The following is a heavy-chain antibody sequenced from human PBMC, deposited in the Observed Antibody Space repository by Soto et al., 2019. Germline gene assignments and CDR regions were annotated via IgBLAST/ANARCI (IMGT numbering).Heavy chain of an antibody. CDR2: ISSDGSRT. V-gene: IGHV3-74*01. CDR1: GFTFSSLW. J-gene: IGHJ3*02. CDR3: ARGVRGAYGLDI. Sequence: EVQLVESGGGLVQPGGSLRLSCAASGFTFSSLWMHWVRQAPGKGLVWVSRISSDGSRTNYADSVKGRFTISRDNAKNTVYLQMNSLRAEETAVYYCARGVRGAYGLDIWGQGTMVTVSS. D-gene: IGHD2-21*01.